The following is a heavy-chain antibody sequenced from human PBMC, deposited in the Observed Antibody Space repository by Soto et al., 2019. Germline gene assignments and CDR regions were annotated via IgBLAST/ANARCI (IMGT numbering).Heavy chain of an antibody. J-gene: IGHJ6*02. CDR3: SRGRGRRSPTHYYGMDV. Sequence: QVQLVQSGAEVKKPGASVKVSCKASGYTFTSYDINWVRQATGQGLEWMGWMNPNSGNTGYAQKFQGRVTMTRNTYISTAYMELSSLRSEYTAVYYCSRGRGRRSPTHYYGMDVWGQGNTVTVSS. V-gene: IGHV1-8*01. CDR2: MNPNSGNT. CDR1: GYTFTSYD. D-gene: IGHD4-17*01.